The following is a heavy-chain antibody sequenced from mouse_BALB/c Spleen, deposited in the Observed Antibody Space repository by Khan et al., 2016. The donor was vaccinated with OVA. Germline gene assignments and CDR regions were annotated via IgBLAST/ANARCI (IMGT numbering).Heavy chain of an antibody. CDR1: GYTFTNYG. V-gene: IGHV9-3-1*01. Sequence: QIQLVQSGPELKKPGETVKISCKASGYTFTNYGMNWVKQSPGKALKWMGWINTYTGEPTYADDFKGRFAFSLETSASTAYLQINNLKNEDTATYFCARPPYFSYTLDYGGQGTSVTVSS. J-gene: IGHJ4*01. D-gene: IGHD2-10*01. CDR3: ARPPYFSYTLDY. CDR2: INTYTGEP.